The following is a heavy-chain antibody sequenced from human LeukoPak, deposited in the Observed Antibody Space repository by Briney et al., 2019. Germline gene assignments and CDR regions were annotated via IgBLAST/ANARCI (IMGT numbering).Heavy chain of an antibody. CDR1: GVSISTYH. J-gene: IGHJ4*02. Sequence: SETLSLTCTVSGVSISTYHWSWIRQPPGKGLEWIGYVQTSGSTDYNSSLKSRVTISVDTSKNQFSLKVTSVTAADSAIYYCARSASWCLRDHWGQG. CDR2: VQTSGST. V-gene: IGHV4-4*09. CDR3: ARSASWCLRDH. D-gene: IGHD2-15*01.